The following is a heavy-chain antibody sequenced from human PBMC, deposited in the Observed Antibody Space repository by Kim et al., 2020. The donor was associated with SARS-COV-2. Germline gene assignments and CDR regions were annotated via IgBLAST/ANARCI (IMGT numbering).Heavy chain of an antibody. Sequence: SETLSLTCAVSGGSITSINRWNWVRQPPGKGLEWIGEIFHNGDTNYNPSLKRRATMSVDKSNNEFSLRLDSVTAADTAVYFCARAFSVVVAGTYYYVMDVLGPGTTVADSS. CDR3: ARAFSVVVAGTYYYVMDV. D-gene: IGHD6-19*01. CDR2: IFHNGDT. J-gene: IGHJ6*02. CDR1: GGSITSINR. V-gene: IGHV4-4*02.